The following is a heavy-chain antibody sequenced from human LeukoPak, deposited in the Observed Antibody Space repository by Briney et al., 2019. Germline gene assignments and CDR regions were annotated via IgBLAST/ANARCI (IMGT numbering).Heavy chain of an antibody. CDR2: ISSSGSTI. CDR1: GFTFSDYY. V-gene: IGHV3-11*04. J-gene: IGHJ6*03. Sequence: GGSLRLSCAASGFTFSDYYMSWIRQAPGKGLEWVSYISSSGSTIYYADSVKGRFTISRDNAKNSLYLQMNSLRAEDTAVYYCARDGTVTNYYYYMDVWGKGTTVTVSS. D-gene: IGHD4-11*01. CDR3: ARDGTVTNYYYYMDV.